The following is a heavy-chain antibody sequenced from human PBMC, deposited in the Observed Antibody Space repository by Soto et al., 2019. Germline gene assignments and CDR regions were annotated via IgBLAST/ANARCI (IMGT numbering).Heavy chain of an antibody. CDR3: ARHGLGLDY. Sequence: SETLSLTCTVSGGSISSYYWSWIRQPPGKGLDYIGYIHYSGSTNYNPSLKSRVTISLDTSKNQFSLKLSSVTAADTAVYYCARHGLGLDYWGQGTLVTV. D-gene: IGHD1-26*01. J-gene: IGHJ4*02. CDR1: GGSISSYY. V-gene: IGHV4-59*08. CDR2: IHYSGST.